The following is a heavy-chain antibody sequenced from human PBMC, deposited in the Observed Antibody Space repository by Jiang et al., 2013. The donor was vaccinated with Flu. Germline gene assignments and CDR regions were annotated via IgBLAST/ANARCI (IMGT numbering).Heavy chain of an antibody. J-gene: IGHJ3*02. Sequence: VQLLESGGGLIQPGGSLRLSCAASGFTVSSNYMSWVRQAPGKGLEWVSVIYSGGSTYYADSVKGRFTISRDNSKNTLYLQMNSLRAEDTAVYYCARAVGSGSYPPSAFDIWGQGTMVTVSS. V-gene: IGHV3-53*01. D-gene: IGHD1-26*01. CDR1: GFTVSSNY. CDR2: IYSGGST. CDR3: ARAVGSGSYPPSAFDI.